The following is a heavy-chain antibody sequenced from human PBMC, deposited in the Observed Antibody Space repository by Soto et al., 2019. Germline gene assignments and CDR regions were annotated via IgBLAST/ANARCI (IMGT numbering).Heavy chain of an antibody. D-gene: IGHD6-13*01. CDR3: ARPYSNRWSIFYGLDV. J-gene: IGHJ6*02. CDR1: GFTFSSYS. V-gene: IGHV3-48*02. Sequence: PGGSLSLSCAASGFTFSSYSMNWVRQAPGKGLEWVSYISSSSSTIYYADSVKGRFTISRDNAKNSLYLQMNSLRDEDTAVYYCARPYSNRWSIFYGLDVWGQGTTVTVSS. CDR2: ISSSSSTI.